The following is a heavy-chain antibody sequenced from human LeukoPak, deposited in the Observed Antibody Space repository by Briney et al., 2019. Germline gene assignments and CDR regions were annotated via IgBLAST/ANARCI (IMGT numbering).Heavy chain of an antibody. CDR2: IYSGGST. CDR3: ARDFRYCSSTSCYKDYMDV. CDR1: GFTVSSNY. J-gene: IGHJ6*03. V-gene: IGHV3-53*01. D-gene: IGHD2-2*02. Sequence: GGSLRLSCAASGFTVSSNYMSWVRQAAGKGLEWVSVIYSGGSTYYADSVKGRFTISRDNSKNTLYLQMNSLRAEDTAVYYCARDFRYCSSTSCYKDYMDVWGKGTTVTVSS.